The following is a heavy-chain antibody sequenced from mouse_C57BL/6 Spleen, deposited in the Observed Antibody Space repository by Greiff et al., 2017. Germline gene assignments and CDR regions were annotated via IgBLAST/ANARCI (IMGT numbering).Heavy chain of an antibody. J-gene: IGHJ2*01. CDR2: INPYNGGT. CDR3: AIGGSSPYYFDY. Sequence: VQLQPSGPVLVKPGASVKMSCKASGYTFTDYYMNWVKQSHGKSLEWIGVINPYNGGTSYNQKFKGKATLTVDKSSSTAYMELNSLTSEDSAVYYCAIGGSSPYYFDYWGQGTTLTVSS. V-gene: IGHV1-19*01. D-gene: IGHD1-1*01. CDR1: GYTFTDYY.